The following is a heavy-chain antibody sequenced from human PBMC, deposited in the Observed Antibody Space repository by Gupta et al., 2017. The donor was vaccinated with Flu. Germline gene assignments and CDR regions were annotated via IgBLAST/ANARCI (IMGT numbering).Heavy chain of an antibody. J-gene: IGHJ4*02. CDR2: ISGSGVST. D-gene: IGHD6-25*01. V-gene: IGHV3-23*01. CDR3: VKDWSAAGGYYFDY. Sequence: RQATGKGLEWVSGISGSGVSTYYADSVKGRFTISRDNSKNTLYLQMNSLRAEDTAVYYCVKDWSAAGGYYFDYWGQGTLVTVSS.